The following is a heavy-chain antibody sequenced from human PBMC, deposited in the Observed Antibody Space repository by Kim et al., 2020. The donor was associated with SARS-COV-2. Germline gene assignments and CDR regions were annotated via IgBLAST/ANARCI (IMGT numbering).Heavy chain of an antibody. Sequence: GGSLRLSCAASGFSSSNYDMHWVRQTTGEGLEWVSSIGTLGDTFYPDSVKGRFTISRGDAENSLYLLMNSLIVGDTAIYYCARAWGSYRSGNYSGMDVWGQGTTVTVSS. D-gene: IGHD3-16*02. CDR3: ARAWGSYRSGNYSGMDV. J-gene: IGHJ6*02. CDR2: IGTLGDT. CDR1: GFSSSNYD. V-gene: IGHV3-13*01.